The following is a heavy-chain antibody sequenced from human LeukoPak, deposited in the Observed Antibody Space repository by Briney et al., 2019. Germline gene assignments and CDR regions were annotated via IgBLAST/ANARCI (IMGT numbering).Heavy chain of an antibody. CDR2: INPNSGGT. Sequence: ASVKVSCKASGYTFTGYYMHLVRQDPGQGLEWMGWINPNSGGTNYAQKFQGRVTMTRDTSISTAYMELSRLRSDDTAVYYCVRGGALSAGLHYFDYWGQGTLVTVSS. V-gene: IGHV1-2*02. CDR1: GYTFTGYY. CDR3: VRGGALSAGLHYFDY. J-gene: IGHJ4*02. D-gene: IGHD2/OR15-2a*01.